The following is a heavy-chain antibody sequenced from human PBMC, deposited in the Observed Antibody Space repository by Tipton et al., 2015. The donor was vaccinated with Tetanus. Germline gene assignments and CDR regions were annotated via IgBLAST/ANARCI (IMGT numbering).Heavy chain of an antibody. V-gene: IGHV5-51*01. CDR2: IYPGDSDT. D-gene: IGHD2-15*01. CDR3: ARAHCSGGVCNFDF. J-gene: IGHJ4*02. Sequence: QLVQSGGEVKKPGESLKISCKGSGYIFTNYWIGRVRQKPGKGLEWVGIIYPGDSDTRYSPSFQGQVTISVEKAINTAYLQWSSLKASDTSMFYCARAHCSGGVCNFDFWGQGALVTVAS. CDR1: GYIFTNYW.